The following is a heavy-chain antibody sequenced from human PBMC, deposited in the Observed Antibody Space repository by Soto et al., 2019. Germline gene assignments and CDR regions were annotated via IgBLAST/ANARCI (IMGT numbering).Heavy chain of an antibody. D-gene: IGHD3-10*01. CDR2: ISTSGST. J-gene: IGHJ6*02. V-gene: IGHV4-61*01. Sequence: SDPLSLTGTVSGGSVSSGSYYWSWIRQPPGKGLEWIGYISTSGSTNYNPSLKSRVTVSVDTSKNQFSLKLTSVTAADTAVYYCARAQSSGLAYGVDVWGQGTTVTVSS. CDR3: ARAQSSGLAYGVDV. CDR1: GGSVSSGSYY.